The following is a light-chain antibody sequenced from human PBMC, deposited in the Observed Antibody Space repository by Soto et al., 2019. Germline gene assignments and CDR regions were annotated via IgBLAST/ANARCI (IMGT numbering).Light chain of an antibody. V-gene: IGKV3-15*01. CDR3: QQYHNWPPIT. CDR1: QTVSSN. J-gene: IGKJ5*01. Sequence: EIVMTPSPATLSVSPGDRATLSCSPSQTVSSNLAWYQQKPGQAPRLLIYGASTRATGIPGRFSGSGSETEFTLTISSLQSEDFAVYYCQQYHNWPPITFGQGTRLEIK. CDR2: GAS.